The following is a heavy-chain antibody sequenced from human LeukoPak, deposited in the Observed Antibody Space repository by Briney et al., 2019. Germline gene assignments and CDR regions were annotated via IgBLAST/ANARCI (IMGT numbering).Heavy chain of an antibody. D-gene: IGHD5-24*01. Sequence: EASVKVSCKASGYTFTSYSMHWVRQAPGQGLEWMGIINPSGGSTSYAQKFQGRVTMTRDTSKSTVYMELSSLRSEDTAVYYCARGVSGYNHFDYWGQGTLVTVSS. CDR1: GYTFTSYS. CDR2: INPSGGST. CDR3: ARGVSGYNHFDY. V-gene: IGHV1-46*01. J-gene: IGHJ4*02.